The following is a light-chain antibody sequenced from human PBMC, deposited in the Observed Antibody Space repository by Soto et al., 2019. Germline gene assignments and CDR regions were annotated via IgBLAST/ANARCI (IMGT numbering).Light chain of an antibody. J-gene: IGLJ2*01. CDR1: NSDVGGYDF. CDR2: EVS. V-gene: IGLV2-8*01. Sequence: QSALTQPASVSGSPGQSITISCIGTNSDVGGYDFVSWYQQHPGKAPKLLIYEVSNRPSGVPDRFSGSKSGNTASLTVSGLQAEDEADYYCSSYAGSNNFGVFGGGTKLT. CDR3: SSYAGSNNFGV.